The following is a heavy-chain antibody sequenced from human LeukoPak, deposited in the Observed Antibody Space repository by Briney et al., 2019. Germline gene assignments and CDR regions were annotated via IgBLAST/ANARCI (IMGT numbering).Heavy chain of an antibody. CDR3: ASEVGGSGWYPSAY. CDR2: INQDGNEK. D-gene: IGHD6-19*01. CDR1: GFTFNIYW. V-gene: IGHV3-7*03. Sequence: GGSLRLSCAASGFTFNIYWMNWVRQAPGKGLEWVADINQDGNEKYCVDSVKGRFTISRDNARNRLHLQVNSLTCAAPGVYYCASEVGGSGWYPSAYWSQGTLVTV. J-gene: IGHJ1*01.